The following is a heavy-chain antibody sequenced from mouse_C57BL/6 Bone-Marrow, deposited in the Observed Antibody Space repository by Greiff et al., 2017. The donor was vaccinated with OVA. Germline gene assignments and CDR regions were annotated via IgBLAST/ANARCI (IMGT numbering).Heavy chain of an antibody. J-gene: IGHJ4*01. Sequence: VQLQQSGTVLARPGASVKMSCKTSGYTFTSYWMHWVKQRPGQGLEWIGAIYPGNSDTSYNQKFKDKAKLTAVTSASTAYMELSSLTNEDSAVYYCTRGYGSSYYAMDYWGQGTSVTVSS. V-gene: IGHV1-5*01. CDR3: TRGYGSSYYAMDY. CDR1: GYTFTSYW. CDR2: IYPGNSDT. D-gene: IGHD1-1*01.